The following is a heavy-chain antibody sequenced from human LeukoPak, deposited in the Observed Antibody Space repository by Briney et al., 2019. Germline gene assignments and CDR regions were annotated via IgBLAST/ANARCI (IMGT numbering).Heavy chain of an antibody. J-gene: IGHJ4*02. D-gene: IGHD2-2*01. CDR1: GFTFSSYG. CDR3: AKDYSLLGYCSSTSCSASGDDY. Sequence: PGRSLRLSCAASGFTFSSYGMHWVRQAPGKGLEWVAVISYDGSNKYYADSVKGRLTISRDNSKNTLYLQMNSLRAEDTAVYYCAKDYSLLGYCSSTSCSASGDDYWGQGTLVTVSS. CDR2: ISYDGSNK. V-gene: IGHV3-30*18.